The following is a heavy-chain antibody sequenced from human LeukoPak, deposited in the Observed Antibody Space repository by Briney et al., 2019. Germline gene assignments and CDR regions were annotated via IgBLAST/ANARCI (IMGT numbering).Heavy chain of an antibody. CDR1: GFAFSSYA. J-gene: IGHJ4*02. V-gene: IGHV3-23*01. CDR3: AKDWGSYYGGFDY. D-gene: IGHD3-3*01. Sequence: GGSLRLSCVASGFAFSSYAMSWVRQAPGKGLEWVSANSGSGGGTYYADSVKGRFTISRDNSKNTLYLQMISLRAEDTAVYYCAKDWGSYYGGFDYWGQGTLVTVSS. CDR2: NSGSGGGT.